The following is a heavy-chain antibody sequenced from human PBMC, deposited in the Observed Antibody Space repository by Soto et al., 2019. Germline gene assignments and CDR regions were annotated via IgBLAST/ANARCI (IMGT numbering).Heavy chain of an antibody. V-gene: IGHV1-18*01. Sequence: ASVKVSCKASGYTFTSYGISWVRQAPGQGLEWMGWISAYNGNTNYAQKLQGRVTMTTDTSTSTAYMELRSLRSDDTAVYYCARDLRITMIVGYFDYWGQGTLVTVS. D-gene: IGHD3-22*01. CDR1: GYTFTSYG. J-gene: IGHJ4*02. CDR3: ARDLRITMIVGYFDY. CDR2: ISAYNGNT.